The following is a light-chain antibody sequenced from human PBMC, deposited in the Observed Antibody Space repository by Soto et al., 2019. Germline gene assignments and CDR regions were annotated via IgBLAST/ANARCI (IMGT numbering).Light chain of an antibody. CDR3: QQRYVWPPIT. CDR1: RSVRSY. V-gene: IGKV3-11*01. J-gene: IGKJ5*01. CDR2: DAS. Sequence: EIVLTQSPATLSLSPGERATLSCRASRSVRSYLAWYQQKPGQAPRLLIYDASNRAAGIPARFSGSGSETDFTLTISNLEPEDFAVYYCQQRYVWPPITFGQGTRLEIK.